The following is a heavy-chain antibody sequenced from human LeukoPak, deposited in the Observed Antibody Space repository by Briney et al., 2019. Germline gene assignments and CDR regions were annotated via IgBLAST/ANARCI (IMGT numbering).Heavy chain of an antibody. CDR3: AGEGIAVASQVDY. Sequence: SETLSLTCTVSGGSISSYYWSWIRQPPGKGLEWIGYIYYSGSTNYNPSLKSRVTISVDTSKNQFSLKLSSVTAADTAVYYCAGEGIAVASQVDYWGQGTLVTVSS. V-gene: IGHV4-59*01. D-gene: IGHD6-19*01. CDR1: GGSISSYY. J-gene: IGHJ4*02. CDR2: IYYSGST.